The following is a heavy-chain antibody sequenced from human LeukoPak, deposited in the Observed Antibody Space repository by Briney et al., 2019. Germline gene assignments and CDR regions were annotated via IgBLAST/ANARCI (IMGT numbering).Heavy chain of an antibody. CDR3: ARRLHYFDY. J-gene: IGHJ4*02. CDR1: GCSISSTYDH. D-gene: IGHD2-21*02. CDR2: IRYSGTT. V-gene: IGHV4-39*01. Sequence: SETLSLTCTVSGCSISSTYDHWDWIRQPPGKGLEWLGSIRYSGTTYYNPSLKGRVTIFVDTSNNQFSLRLRSVTAADTAVYYCARRLHYFDYWGQGSLVTVSS.